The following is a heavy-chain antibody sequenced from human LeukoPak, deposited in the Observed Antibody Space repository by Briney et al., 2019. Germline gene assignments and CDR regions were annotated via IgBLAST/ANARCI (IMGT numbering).Heavy chain of an antibody. J-gene: IGHJ4*02. CDR1: GFTFSSYA. Sequence: LRLSCAASGFTFSSYAMSWVRQPPGKGLEWIGEINHSGSTNYNPSLKSRVTISVDTSKNQFSLKLSSVTAADTAVYYCARGVSYYYDSSGYDYWGQGTLVTVSS. V-gene: IGHV4-34*01. CDR2: INHSGST. CDR3: ARGVSYYYDSSGYDY. D-gene: IGHD3-22*01.